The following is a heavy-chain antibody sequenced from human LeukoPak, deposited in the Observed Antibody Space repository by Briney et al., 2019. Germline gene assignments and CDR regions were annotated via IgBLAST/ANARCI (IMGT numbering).Heavy chain of an antibody. CDR2: IKQDGSEK. D-gene: IGHD1-1*01. V-gene: IGHV3-7*03. Sequence: GGSLRLSCAASGFTFSSYWMSWVRQAPGKGLEWVANIKQDGSEKYYVDSVKGRFTISRDNAKNSLYLQMNSLRAEDTAVYYCARGQGWNDHYFDYWGQGTLVTVSS. CDR3: ARGQGWNDHYFDY. CDR1: GFTFSSYW. J-gene: IGHJ4*02.